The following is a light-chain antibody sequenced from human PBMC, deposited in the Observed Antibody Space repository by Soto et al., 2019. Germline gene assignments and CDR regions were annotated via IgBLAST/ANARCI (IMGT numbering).Light chain of an antibody. CDR2: GAS. V-gene: IGKV3-15*01. CDR3: QHYNYWPYT. J-gene: IGKJ2*01. Sequence: EIVMTQSPATLSVSPGERATLSCRASQSVGTNLVWYQHKPGQAPRPLIYGASTRATGVPARFSGSGSGTDFTLTISSLQSEDFAVYYCQHYNYWPYTFGQGTKVDIK. CDR1: QSVGTN.